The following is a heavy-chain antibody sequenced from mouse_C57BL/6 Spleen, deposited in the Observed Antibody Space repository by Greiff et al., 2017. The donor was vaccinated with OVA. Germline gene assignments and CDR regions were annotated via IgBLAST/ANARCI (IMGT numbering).Heavy chain of an antibody. CDR2: ISYDGSN. CDR1: GYSITSGYY. Sequence: EVQRVESGPGLVKPSQSLSLTCSVTGYSITSGYYWNWIRQFPGNKLEWMGYISYDGSNNYNPSLKNRISITRDTSKNQFFLKLNSVTTEDTATYYCARDSSGYSFAYWGQGTLVTVSA. V-gene: IGHV3-6*01. D-gene: IGHD3-2*02. J-gene: IGHJ3*01. CDR3: ARDSSGYSFAY.